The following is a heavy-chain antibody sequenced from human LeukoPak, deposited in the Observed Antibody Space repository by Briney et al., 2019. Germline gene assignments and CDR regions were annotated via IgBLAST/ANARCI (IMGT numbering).Heavy chain of an antibody. CDR1: GYSFIAYY. CDR2: IKPNSGGT. Sequence: ASVKVSCKASGYSFIAYYVHWVRLAPGQGLEWMGWIKPNSGGTNYAQKFQGRVTMTRDTSISTAYMELSRLRSDDTAVYYCARGYGSFSIWGQGTLVTVSS. D-gene: IGHD3-10*01. V-gene: IGHV1-2*02. CDR3: ARGYGSFSI. J-gene: IGHJ4*02.